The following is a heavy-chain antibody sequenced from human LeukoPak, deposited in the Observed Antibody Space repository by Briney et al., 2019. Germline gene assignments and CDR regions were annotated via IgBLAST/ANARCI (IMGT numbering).Heavy chain of an antibody. D-gene: IGHD5-24*01. CDR2: IKQDGSKK. CDR1: GFPFGSYW. Sequence: AGGSLRLSCVASGFPFGSYWMTWVRQAPGKGLEWVANIKQDGSKKSYEDSVKGRFTISRDNAKNSLYLQMNSLRAEDTAIYYCTRVGYIDEGIDYWGQGTLVTVSS. V-gene: IGHV3-7*04. CDR3: TRVGYIDEGIDY. J-gene: IGHJ4*02.